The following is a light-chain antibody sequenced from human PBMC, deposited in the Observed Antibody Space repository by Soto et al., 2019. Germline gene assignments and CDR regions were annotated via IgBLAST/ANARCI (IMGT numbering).Light chain of an antibody. CDR3: QQYNDWPLT. CDR1: ESVSIS. V-gene: IGKV3-15*01. CDR2: GAS. Sequence: EVVLTQSPATLSVSPGEGDTLSCRASESVSISLAWYQHKPGQPPRLLIHGASARATGIPARFSGSGSGTEFTLTITSLQSEDSAVYYCQQYNDWPLTFGGGTKVDI. J-gene: IGKJ4*01.